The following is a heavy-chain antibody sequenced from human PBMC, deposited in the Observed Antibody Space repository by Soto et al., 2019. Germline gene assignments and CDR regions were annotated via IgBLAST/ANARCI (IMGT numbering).Heavy chain of an antibody. Sequence: QVQLVQSGAEVKKPGASVKVSCKASGYTFTSYYMHWVRQAPGQGLAWMGIINPSGGSTSYAQKFQGRVTMTRDTSTSTVYMELSSLRSEDTAVYYCARAIAAAAILDYWGQGTLVTVSS. J-gene: IGHJ4*02. V-gene: IGHV1-46*03. CDR3: ARAIAAAAILDY. D-gene: IGHD6-13*01. CDR2: INPSGGST. CDR1: GYTFTSYY.